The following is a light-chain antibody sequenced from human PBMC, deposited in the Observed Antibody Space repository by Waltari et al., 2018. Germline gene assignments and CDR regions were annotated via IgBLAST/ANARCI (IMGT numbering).Light chain of an antibody. CDR1: SGHSNYA. Sequence: QLVLTQSPSASASLGASVKLTCTLSSGHSNYAIAWHQQQPEKGPRYLMKLNSDGTHNQGDGIPDRFSGSSSGAARYLTISSLQSEDEADYYCQTWGTGIRVFGGGTKLTVL. V-gene: IGLV4-69*01. J-gene: IGLJ3*02. CDR3: QTWGTGIRV. CDR2: LNSDGTH.